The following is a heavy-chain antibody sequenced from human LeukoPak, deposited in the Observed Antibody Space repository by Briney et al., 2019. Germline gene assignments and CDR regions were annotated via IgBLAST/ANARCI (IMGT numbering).Heavy chain of an antibody. Sequence: SQTLSLTCTVSGGSISSGGYYWSWIRQHPGRGLEWIGRIYTSGSTNYNPSLKSRVTMSVDTSKNQFSLKLSSVTAADTAVYYCARGHSSSWKYYFDYWGQGTLVTVSS. V-gene: IGHV4-61*02. D-gene: IGHD6-6*01. CDR2: IYTSGST. CDR3: ARGHSSSWKYYFDY. J-gene: IGHJ4*02. CDR1: GGSISSGGYY.